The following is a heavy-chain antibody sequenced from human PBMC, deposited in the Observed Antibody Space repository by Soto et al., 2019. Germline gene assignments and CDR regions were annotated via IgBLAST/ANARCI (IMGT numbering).Heavy chain of an antibody. D-gene: IGHD3-16*01. CDR3: ATHGLGVSRPPYFDN. V-gene: IGHV1-69*01. J-gene: IGHJ4*02. Sequence: QLVQSGSEVKKPGSSVKVSCQASGGTFSGYVVTWVRQAPGQGLEWMGEFVPLFGTTNYAQRFSGRITTTAEESTSTAYMELRTLRSDDTAVYYCATHGLGVSRPPYFDNWGQGTLVTVSS. CDR2: FVPLFGTT. CDR1: GGTFSGYV.